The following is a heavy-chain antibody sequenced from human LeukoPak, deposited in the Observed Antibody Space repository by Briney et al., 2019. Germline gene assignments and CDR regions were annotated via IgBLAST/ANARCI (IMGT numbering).Heavy chain of an antibody. J-gene: IGHJ4*02. V-gene: IGHV1-18*01. Sequence: GASVKVSCKASGYTFTSYGISWVRQAPGQGLEWMGWISAYSGNTNYAQKLQGRVTMTTDTSTSTAYMELRSLRSDDTAVYYCARDLSETYYYDSSTDYWGQGTLVTVSS. CDR2: ISAYSGNT. CDR1: GYTFTSYG. D-gene: IGHD3-22*01. CDR3: ARDLSETYYYDSSTDY.